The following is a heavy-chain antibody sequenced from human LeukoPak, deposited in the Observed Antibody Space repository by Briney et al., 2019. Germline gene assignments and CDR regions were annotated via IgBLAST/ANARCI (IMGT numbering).Heavy chain of an antibody. CDR1: GFTFSSYA. D-gene: IGHD5-18*01. V-gene: IGHV3-64*01. CDR2: ISSNGGST. J-gene: IGHJ4*02. CDR3: ARDGPGIQLWPYFDY. Sequence: GGSLRLSCAASGFTFSSYAMHWVRQAPGKGLEYVSAISSNGGSTYYANSVKGRFTISRDNSKNTLYLQMGSLRAEDMAVHYCARDGPGIQLWPYFDYWGQGTLVTVSS.